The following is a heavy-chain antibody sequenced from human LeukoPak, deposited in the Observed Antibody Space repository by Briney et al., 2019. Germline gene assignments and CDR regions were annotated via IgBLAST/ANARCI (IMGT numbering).Heavy chain of an antibody. V-gene: IGHV4-59*08. J-gene: IGHJ5*02. CDR2: IYYSGST. CDR1: GGSISSYY. Sequence: PSETLSLTCTVSGGSISSYYWGWIRQPPGKGLEWIGYIYYSGSTNYNPSLKSRVTISVDTSKNQFSLKLSSVTAADTAVYYCARHSSGWNNWFDPWGQGTLVTVSS. D-gene: IGHD6-19*01. CDR3: ARHSSGWNNWFDP.